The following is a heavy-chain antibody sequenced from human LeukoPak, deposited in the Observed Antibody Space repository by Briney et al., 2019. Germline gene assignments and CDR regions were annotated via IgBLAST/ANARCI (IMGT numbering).Heavy chain of an antibody. J-gene: IGHJ3*02. Sequence: PGGSLRLSCAASGFTFTNYAMGWVRQAPGKGLQWVSSFSVGGNTYYKDSVKGRFTISKDFPRNTIYLQMNSLRAEDTPMYYCAREVPRDAFDIWGQGAMVTVSS. CDR1: GFTFTNYA. V-gene: IGHV3-23*01. D-gene: IGHD5-24*01. CDR2: FSVGGNT. CDR3: AREVPRDAFDI.